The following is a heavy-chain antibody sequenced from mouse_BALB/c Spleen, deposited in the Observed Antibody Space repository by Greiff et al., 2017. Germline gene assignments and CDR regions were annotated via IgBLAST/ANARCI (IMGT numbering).Heavy chain of an antibody. CDR3: ARTYYGSTHYYAMDY. J-gene: IGHJ4*01. Sequence: EVMLVESGAELVKPGASVKLSCTASGFNIKDTYMHWVKQRPEQGLEWIGRIDPANGNTKYDPKFQGKATITADTSSNTAYLQLSSLTSEDTAVYYCARTYYGSTHYYAMDYWGQGTSVTVSS. V-gene: IGHV14-3*02. CDR2: IDPANGNT. D-gene: IGHD1-1*01. CDR1: GFNIKDTY.